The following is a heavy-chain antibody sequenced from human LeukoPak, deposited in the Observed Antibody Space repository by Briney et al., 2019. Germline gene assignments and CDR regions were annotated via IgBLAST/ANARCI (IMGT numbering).Heavy chain of an antibody. Sequence: AAVKVSCKASGYTFTNYGISWVRQAPGQGLEWMGWINTYNGNTNYAQKLRGRVTMTTDTSTSTAYMELRSLRSDDTAVYYCARGRHSYESSDYYYEGDAFDIWGQGTMVTVSS. CDR1: GYTFTNYG. J-gene: IGHJ3*02. D-gene: IGHD3-22*01. V-gene: IGHV1-18*01. CDR2: INTYNGNT. CDR3: ARGRHSYESSDYYYEGDAFDI.